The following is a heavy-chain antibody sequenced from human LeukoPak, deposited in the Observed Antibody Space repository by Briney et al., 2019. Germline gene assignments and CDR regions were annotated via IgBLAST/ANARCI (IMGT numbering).Heavy chain of an antibody. CDR3: ARDQGYGDYGWFDP. CDR1: GFTFSSYS. Sequence: GGSLRLXCAASGFTFSSYSMSWIRQAPGKGLEWVSYISSSGSTIYYADSVKGRFTISRDNAKNSLYLQMNSLRAEDTAVYYCARDQGYGDYGWFDPWGQGTLVTVSS. CDR2: ISSSGSTI. V-gene: IGHV3-48*04. D-gene: IGHD4-17*01. J-gene: IGHJ5*02.